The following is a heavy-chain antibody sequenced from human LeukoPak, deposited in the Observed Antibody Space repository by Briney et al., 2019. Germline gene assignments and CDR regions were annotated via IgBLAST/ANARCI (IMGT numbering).Heavy chain of an antibody. Sequence: GGSLRLSCAASGFTFSSYAMHWVRQAPGKGLEWVAVFSYDGYNKYYADSVKGRFTISRDTSKNTLYLEMNSLRAEDTAVYYCSRGPSQLPSPWGQGALVTVSS. V-gene: IGHV3-30-3*01. CDR3: SRGPSQLPSP. CDR1: GFTFSSYA. CDR2: FSYDGYNK. D-gene: IGHD2-2*01. J-gene: IGHJ5*02.